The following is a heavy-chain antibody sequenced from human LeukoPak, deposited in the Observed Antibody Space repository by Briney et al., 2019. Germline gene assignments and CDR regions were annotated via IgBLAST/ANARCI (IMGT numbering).Heavy chain of an antibody. CDR1: GGTFSSYA. J-gene: IGHJ6*03. Sequence: SVKVSCKASGGTFSSYAISWVRQAPGQGLEWMGGIIPIFGTANYAQKFQGRVTITTDESTSTAYMELSSLRSEDTAVYYCARGRVVVVPAAPVGGYYYYMDVWGKGTTVTVSS. CDR2: IIPIFGTA. D-gene: IGHD2-2*01. V-gene: IGHV1-69*05. CDR3: ARGRVVVVPAAPVGGYYYYMDV.